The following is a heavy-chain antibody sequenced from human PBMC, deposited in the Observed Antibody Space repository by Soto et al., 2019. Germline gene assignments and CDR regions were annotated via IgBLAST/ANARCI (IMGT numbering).Heavy chain of an antibody. Sequence: SETLSLTCAVYGGSLSGYYWSWIRQPPGKGLEWIGEINHSGSTNYNPSLKSRVTISVDTSKNQFSLKLSSVTAADTAVYYCARGRYSSSWYVLDYWGQGTLVTVSS. CDR3: ARGRYSSSWYVLDY. CDR2: INHSGST. V-gene: IGHV4-34*01. D-gene: IGHD6-13*01. J-gene: IGHJ4*02. CDR1: GGSLSGYY.